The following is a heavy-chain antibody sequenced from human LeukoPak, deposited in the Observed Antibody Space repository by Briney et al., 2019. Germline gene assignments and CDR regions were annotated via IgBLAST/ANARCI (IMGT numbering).Heavy chain of an antibody. J-gene: IGHJ4*02. CDR2: IYSSEST. CDR3: ARKDGDY. CDR1: GASISAFH. Sequence: SETLSLTCTVSGASISAFHWTWFRQPAGKTLEWIGLIYSSESTLLNPPLKTRVAMSLDLTKNQLSLRLTSLTAADTAMYYCARKDGDYWGQGTLVTVSS. V-gene: IGHV4-4*07.